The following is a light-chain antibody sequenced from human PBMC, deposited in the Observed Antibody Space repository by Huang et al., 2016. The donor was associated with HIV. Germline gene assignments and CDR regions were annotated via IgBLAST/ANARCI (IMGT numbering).Light chain of an antibody. J-gene: IGKJ1*01. CDR3: QYGET. CDR1: QNINSW. CDR2: KIS. V-gene: IGKV1-5*03. Sequence: DIQMTQSPSTLSACIGDRCTTTCRASQNINSWLDWYQQKPGKAPKLLIYKISSLQSGVPSRFSGSGSGTEFILTISSLQPDDVGTYYCQYGETFGQGTKVEIK.